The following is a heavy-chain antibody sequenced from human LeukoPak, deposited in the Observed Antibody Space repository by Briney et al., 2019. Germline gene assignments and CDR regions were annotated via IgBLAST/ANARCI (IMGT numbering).Heavy chain of an antibody. Sequence: GESLKISCKGSGYSFTNYWIGWVRQVPGKGLEWMGIIYPGDSDTRYSPSFQGLVTISADKSISTAYLQWSSLKASDSAMYYCARDSSGWYRWFDPWGQGTLVTVSS. V-gene: IGHV5-51*01. D-gene: IGHD6-19*01. CDR1: GYSFTNYW. J-gene: IGHJ5*02. CDR2: IYPGDSDT. CDR3: ARDSSGWYRWFDP.